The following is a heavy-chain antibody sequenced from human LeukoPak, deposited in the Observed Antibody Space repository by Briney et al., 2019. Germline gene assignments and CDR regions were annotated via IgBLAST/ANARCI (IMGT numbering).Heavy chain of an antibody. CDR1: GYTFTGYY. D-gene: IGHD3-3*01. CDR2: INPNSGGT. J-gene: IGHJ4*02. CDR3: ARDILKLRFLEWLLLDY. V-gene: IGHV1-2*02. Sequence: ASVKVSCKASGYTFTGYYMHWVRQAPGQGLEWMGWINPNSGGTNYAQKFQGRVTMTRDTSISTAYMELSRLRSDDTAVYYCARDILKLRFLEWLLLDYWGQGTLVTVS.